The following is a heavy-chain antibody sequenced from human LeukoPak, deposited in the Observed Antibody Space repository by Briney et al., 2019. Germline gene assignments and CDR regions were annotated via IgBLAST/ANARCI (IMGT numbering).Heavy chain of an antibody. J-gene: IGHJ4*02. Sequence: GRSLRLSCAGSGFIFNNYAMHWVRQPPGKGLEWVSGISWNSGSIDYADSVKGRFTISRDNAKNSLYLQMNSLRVEDTAFHYCAKDNRRHYTSGPNPDSLHWGQGALVTVSS. CDR1: GFIFNNYA. D-gene: IGHD6-19*01. V-gene: IGHV3-9*01. CDR3: AKDNRRHYTSGPNPDSLH. CDR2: ISWNSGSI.